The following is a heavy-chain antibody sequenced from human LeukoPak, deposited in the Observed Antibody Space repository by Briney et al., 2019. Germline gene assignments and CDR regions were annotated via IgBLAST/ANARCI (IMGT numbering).Heavy chain of an antibody. J-gene: IGHJ4*02. D-gene: IGHD5-18*01. CDR2: ISSSGSTI. V-gene: IGHV3-48*03. Sequence: GGSLRLSCAASGFTFSSYEMNWVRQAPGKGLEWVSYISSSGSTIYYADSVKGRFTISRDNAKDSLYLQMNSLRAEDTAVYYCAKTPGELWSWYDYWGRGTLVTVSS. CDR1: GFTFSSYE. CDR3: AKTPGELWSWYDY.